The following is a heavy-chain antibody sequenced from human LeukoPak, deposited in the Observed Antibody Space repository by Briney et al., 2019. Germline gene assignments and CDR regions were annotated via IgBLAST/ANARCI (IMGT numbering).Heavy chain of an antibody. Sequence: PGGSLRLSCAASDFTFSSYWMHWVRQAPGKGLVWVSRINSDGSSTTYADSVKGRFTISRDNAKNTLYLQMSSLRAEDTAVYYCARCRSWGTGNDAFDIRGQGTMVTVSS. V-gene: IGHV3-74*01. CDR1: DFTFSSYW. D-gene: IGHD7-27*01. CDR2: INSDGSST. CDR3: ARCRSWGTGNDAFDI. J-gene: IGHJ3*02.